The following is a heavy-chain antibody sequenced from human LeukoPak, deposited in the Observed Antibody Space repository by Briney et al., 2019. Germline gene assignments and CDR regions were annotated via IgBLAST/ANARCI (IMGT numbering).Heavy chain of an antibody. J-gene: IGHJ4*02. D-gene: IGHD3-22*01. CDR1: GYTFTSYG. V-gene: IGHV1-18*01. CDR2: INGSKGNT. CDR3: ARMDNSDYYYEVDY. Sequence: GASVKVSCKASGYTFTSYGISWVRQAPGQGLEWMGRINGSKGNTTYAQKVQGRVTMTTDTSTSTAYMELRSLRSDDTAVYYCARMDNSDYYYEVDYWGQGTLVTASS.